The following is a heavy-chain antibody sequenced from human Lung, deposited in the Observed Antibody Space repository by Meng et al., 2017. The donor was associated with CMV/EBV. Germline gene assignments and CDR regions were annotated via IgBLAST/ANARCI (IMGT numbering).Heavy chain of an antibody. Sequence: GFTVRSSYMSWVRQAPWKGLEWVSIIYSGSSTYYADSVKGRFTISRDNSKNTLYLQMNRLRAEDTAVYYCARRTDEVPAAMGYFDYWGQGTLVTVSS. CDR1: GFTVRSSY. CDR3: ARRTDEVPAAMGYFDY. D-gene: IGHD2-2*01. V-gene: IGHV3-53*01. J-gene: IGHJ4*02. CDR2: IYSGSST.